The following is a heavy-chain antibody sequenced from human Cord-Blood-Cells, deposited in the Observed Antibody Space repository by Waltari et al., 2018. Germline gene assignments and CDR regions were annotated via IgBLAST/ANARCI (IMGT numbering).Heavy chain of an antibody. CDR2: IYTSGST. CDR1: GGSISSYY. CDR3: AGDGSRYYYYGMDV. Sequence: QVQLQESGPGLVKPSETLSLTCTVSGGSISSYYWSWIRQPAGKGLEWSGRIYTSGSTNYTPSLRVRVTSSVDTSKTQFSLKLSSVTAADTAVYYCAGDGSRYYYYGMDVWGQGTTVTVSS. V-gene: IGHV4-4*07. J-gene: IGHJ6*02.